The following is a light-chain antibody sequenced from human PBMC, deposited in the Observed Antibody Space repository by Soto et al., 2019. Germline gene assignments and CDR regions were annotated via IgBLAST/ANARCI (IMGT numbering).Light chain of an antibody. CDR1: SSDVGGYNY. Sequence: QSALTQPASVSGSPGQSITISCTGTSSDVGGYNYVSWYQPHPGKAPKFMIYDVSNRPSGVSNRFSGSKSGNTASLTISVLQAEDEADYYCCSYTTSNTRQIVFGTGTQLTVL. J-gene: IGLJ1*01. CDR3: CSYTTSNTRQIV. V-gene: IGLV2-14*01. CDR2: DVS.